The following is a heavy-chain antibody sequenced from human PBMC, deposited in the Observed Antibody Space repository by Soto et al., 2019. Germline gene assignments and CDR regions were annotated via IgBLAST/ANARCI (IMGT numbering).Heavy chain of an antibody. J-gene: IGHJ3*02. CDR1: GGSISSGGYY. CDR2: IYYIGST. CDR3: ARFYMVRGVMGAFDI. D-gene: IGHD3-10*01. V-gene: IGHV4-31*03. Sequence: QVQLQESGPGLVKPSQTLSLTCTVSGGSISSGGYYWSWIRQHPGKGLEWIGYIYYIGSTCYNPSLKSRVAISVDTSKSQFSLKLSSVTAADTAVYYCARFYMVRGVMGAFDIWGQGTMVTVSS.